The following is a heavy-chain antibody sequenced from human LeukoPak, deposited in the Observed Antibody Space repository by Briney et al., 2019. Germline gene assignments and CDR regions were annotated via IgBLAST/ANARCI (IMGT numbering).Heavy chain of an antibody. J-gene: IGHJ4*02. Sequence: ASVKVSCKASGYTFTSYGISWVRQAPGQGLEWMGWISAYNGNTNYAQKLQGRVTMTTDTSTSTAYMELRSLRSDDMAVYYWGKGGESYTYYYGSGSYYNDYWGQGTLVTVSS. V-gene: IGHV1-18*03. CDR3: GKGGESYTYYYGSGSYYNDY. CDR2: ISAYNGNT. CDR1: GYTFTSYG. D-gene: IGHD3-10*01.